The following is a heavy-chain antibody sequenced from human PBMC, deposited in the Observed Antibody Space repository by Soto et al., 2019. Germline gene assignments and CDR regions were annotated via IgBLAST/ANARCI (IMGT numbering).Heavy chain of an antibody. J-gene: IGHJ1*01. CDR3: ARLRASNYEAYQH. V-gene: IGHV1-69*12. D-gene: IGHD4-4*01. Sequence: QVQLVQSGAEVKKPGSSVKVSCKASGGTFSTYPISWVRQAPGQGLEWMGGINPIFGTANYAQKLQGRVTITADEPTTTAYMQLSSLTSDDTAVYYCARLRASNYEAYQHWGQGTLVTVSS. CDR1: GGTFSTYP. CDR2: INPIFGTA.